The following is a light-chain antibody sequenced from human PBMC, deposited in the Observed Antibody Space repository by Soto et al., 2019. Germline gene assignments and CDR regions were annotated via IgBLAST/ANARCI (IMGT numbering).Light chain of an antibody. CDR1: QSISSSF. CDR3: QQNGPPPSP. Sequence: EIVLTQSPGTLSLSPGERATLSCRASQSISSSFLAWYQQRPGQAPRLLIHGVSSKAAGIPDRFSGSGSGKNFPLPINGLEPKNFALYFVQQNGPPPSPSAPGT. CDR2: GVS. J-gene: IGKJ3*01. V-gene: IGKV3-20*01.